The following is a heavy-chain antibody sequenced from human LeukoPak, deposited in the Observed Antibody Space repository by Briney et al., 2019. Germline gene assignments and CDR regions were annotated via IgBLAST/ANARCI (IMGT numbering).Heavy chain of an antibody. CDR1: GGTFSSYA. D-gene: IGHD2-15*01. J-gene: IGHJ4*02. V-gene: IGHV1-69*01. Sequence: GASVKVSCKASGGTFSSYAISWVRQAPGQGLEWMGGITPIFGTANYAQKFQGRVTITADESTSTAYMELSSLRSEDTAVYYCARGYCSGGSCYFGGLVDWGQGTLVTVSS. CDR3: ARGYCSGGSCYFGGLVD. CDR2: ITPIFGTA.